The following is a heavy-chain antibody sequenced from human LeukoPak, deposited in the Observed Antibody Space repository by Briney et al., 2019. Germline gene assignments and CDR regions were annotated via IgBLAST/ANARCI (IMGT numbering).Heavy chain of an antibody. CDR3: AKDRGY. J-gene: IGHJ4*02. Sequence: GGSLRLSCGVSGLTFSLYTMTWVRQAPGKGLEWVSGISGSGDTTYYADSVKGRFTISRDNSQNTLYLQLNSLRADDTAIYYCAKDRGYWGQGTLVTVSS. CDR2: ISGSGDTT. D-gene: IGHD5-24*01. V-gene: IGHV3-23*01. CDR1: GLTFSLYT.